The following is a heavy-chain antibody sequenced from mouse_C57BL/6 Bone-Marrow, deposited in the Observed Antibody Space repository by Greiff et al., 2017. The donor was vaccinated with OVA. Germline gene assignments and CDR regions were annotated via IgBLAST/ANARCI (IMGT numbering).Heavy chain of an antibody. CDR3: ARREDYWYFDV. V-gene: IGHV5-12*01. J-gene: IGHJ1*03. Sequence: EVQLVESGGGLVQPGGSLKLSCAASGFTFSDYYMYWVRQTPEKRLEWVAYISNGGGSTYYPDTVKGRFTISRDNAKNTLYLQMSRLKSEDTAMYYCARREDYWYFDVWGTGTTVTVSS. CDR1: GFTFSDYY. CDR2: ISNGGGST.